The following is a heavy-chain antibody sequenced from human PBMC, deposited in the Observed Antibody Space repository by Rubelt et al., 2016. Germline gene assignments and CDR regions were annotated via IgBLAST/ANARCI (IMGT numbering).Heavy chain of an antibody. CDR3: ARHAGDGGNSEDWFDP. J-gene: IGHJ5*02. Sequence: EVQLVQSGAEVKKPGESLRISCKGSGYSFTSYWISWVRQMPGKGLEWMGRIDPSDSYTNYSPSFKGHVTIVAAKASSTAYLQWSSLKASDTAMYYCARHAGDGGNSEDWFDPWGQGTLVTVSS. CDR2: IDPSDSYT. CDR1: GYSFTSYW. D-gene: IGHD4-23*01. V-gene: IGHV5-10-1*01.